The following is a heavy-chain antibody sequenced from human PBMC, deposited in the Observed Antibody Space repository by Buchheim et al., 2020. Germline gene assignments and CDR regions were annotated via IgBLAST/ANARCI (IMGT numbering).Heavy chain of an antibody. Sequence: QVQLQQWGAGLLKPSEPLSLICAVYGASFSDYSWSWIRQPPGKGPEWIAEITHSGSTNFNPSVRSRVTISIDTSKNHFSLKMTSVTAADTAVYYCATGIKKGYESGMGPFESWGQGTL. CDR1: GASFSDYS. D-gene: IGHD3-22*01. V-gene: IGHV4-34*02. CDR3: ATGIKKGYESGMGPFES. CDR2: ITHSGST. J-gene: IGHJ4*02.